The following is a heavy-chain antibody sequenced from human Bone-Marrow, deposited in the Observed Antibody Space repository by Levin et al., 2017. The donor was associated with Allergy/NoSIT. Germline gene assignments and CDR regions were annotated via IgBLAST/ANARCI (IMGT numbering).Heavy chain of an antibody. CDR1: GFTFSDYF. D-gene: IGHD1-26*01. V-gene: IGHV3-11*01. CDR3: AKSSSGSFIWYFDS. J-gene: IGHJ4*02. Sequence: GGSLRLSCEASGFTFSDYFMAWIRQAPGKGLEWVSYISSRRSTLYYADSVKGRFPISRDHTKNSLSLLMNSLRAADTAVYDCAKSSSGSFIWYFDSWGQGTLVTVSS. CDR2: ISSRRSTL.